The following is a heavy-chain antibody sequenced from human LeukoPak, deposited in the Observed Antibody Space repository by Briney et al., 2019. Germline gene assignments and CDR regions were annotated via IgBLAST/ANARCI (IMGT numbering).Heavy chain of an antibody. CDR3: ASESGQVLNCFDP. J-gene: IGHJ5*02. D-gene: IGHD3-10*01. Sequence: GGSLRLSCAASGFTVSSNYMSWVRQAPGKGLEWVSVIYSGGSTYYADSVKGRFTISRDNSKNTLYLQMNSLRAEDTAVYYCASESGQVLNCFDPWGQGTLVTVSS. CDR1: GFTVSSNY. CDR2: IYSGGST. V-gene: IGHV3-66*01.